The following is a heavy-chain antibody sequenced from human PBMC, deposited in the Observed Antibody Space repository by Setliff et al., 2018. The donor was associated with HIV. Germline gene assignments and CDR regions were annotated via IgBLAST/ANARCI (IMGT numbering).Heavy chain of an antibody. Sequence: LRLSCAASGFTFSRYAMTWVRQAPGKGLEWVSAISGSGIGSYYPDSVKGRFTISRDNAKDSLYLQMNSLRAEDTAVYYCASDSSAWSWAEFFQHWGQGTLVTVSS. CDR2: ISGSGIGS. CDR3: ASDSSAWSWAEFFQH. J-gene: IGHJ1*01. V-gene: IGHV3-21*01. CDR1: GFTFSRYA. D-gene: IGHD6-13*01.